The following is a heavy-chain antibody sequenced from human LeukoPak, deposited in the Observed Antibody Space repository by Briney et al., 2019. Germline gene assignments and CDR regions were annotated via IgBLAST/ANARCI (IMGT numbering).Heavy chain of an antibody. CDR1: GGSVNNYY. J-gene: IGHJ4*02. CDR3: ARFGSYFEY. Sequence: PSETLSLTCTVSGGSVNNYYLSWIRQPPGKGLEWIGHIYYSGSNKNNPSLKSRFTMTVDTSKNQFSLKLTSVTAADTAMYFCARFGSYFEYWGQGILVTVSS. CDR2: IYYSGSN. D-gene: IGHD1-26*01. V-gene: IGHV4-59*02.